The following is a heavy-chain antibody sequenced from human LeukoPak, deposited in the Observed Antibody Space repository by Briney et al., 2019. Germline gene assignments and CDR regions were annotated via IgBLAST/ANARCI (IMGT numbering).Heavy chain of an antibody. CDR3: IAVAASVAFDI. Sequence: SETLSLTCTVSGGSISSSSYYWGWIRQPPGKGLEWIGSIYYSGSTYYNPSLKSRVTISVDTSKNQFSLKLSSVTAADTAVYYCIAVAASVAFDIWGQGTMVTVSS. V-gene: IGHV4-39*07. D-gene: IGHD6-19*01. J-gene: IGHJ3*02. CDR1: GGSISSSSYY. CDR2: IYYSGST.